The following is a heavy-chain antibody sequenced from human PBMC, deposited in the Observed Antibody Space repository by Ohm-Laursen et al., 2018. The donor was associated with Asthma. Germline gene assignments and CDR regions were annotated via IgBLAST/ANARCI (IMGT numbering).Heavy chain of an antibody. Sequence: GSLRLSCAASGFTFSDYFMHWVRQAPGQGLVWVSHIFPDGRHTYYADSVKGRFTISRDDAKNTLYLQMNSLRDDDTAVYYCARGYLSGVQWGQGTLVTVSS. V-gene: IGHV3-74*01. D-gene: IGHD2-21*01. CDR1: GFTFSDYF. CDR3: ARGYLSGVQ. CDR2: IFPDGRHT. J-gene: IGHJ4*02.